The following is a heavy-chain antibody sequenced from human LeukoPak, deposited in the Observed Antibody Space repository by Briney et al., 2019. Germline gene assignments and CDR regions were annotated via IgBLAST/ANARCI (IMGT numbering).Heavy chain of an antibody. J-gene: IGHJ3*02. Sequence: PGGSLRLSCAASGFTFSSYWMSWVRQAPGKGLEWVANIKQDGSEKYYVDSVKGRFTISRDNAKNSLYLQMNSLRAEDTAVYYCARDRPYIAARPCAFDIWGQGTMVTVSS. D-gene: IGHD6-6*01. V-gene: IGHV3-7*01. CDR1: GFTFSSYW. CDR3: ARDRPYIAARPCAFDI. CDR2: IKQDGSEK.